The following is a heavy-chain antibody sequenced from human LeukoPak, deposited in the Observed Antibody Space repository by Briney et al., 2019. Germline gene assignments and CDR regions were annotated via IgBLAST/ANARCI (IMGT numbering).Heavy chain of an antibody. Sequence: GGSLRLSCVASGFTVSSNYMTWVRQAPGKGLVWVSVIYITGDTHYADSVKGRFTISRDNSKNTVYLQMNNLRAEDTAVYYCARGVVSDHIGYWGQGTLVTVSS. J-gene: IGHJ4*02. CDR1: GFTVSSNY. D-gene: IGHD3-10*01. CDR2: IYITGDT. CDR3: ARGVVSDHIGY. V-gene: IGHV3-66*01.